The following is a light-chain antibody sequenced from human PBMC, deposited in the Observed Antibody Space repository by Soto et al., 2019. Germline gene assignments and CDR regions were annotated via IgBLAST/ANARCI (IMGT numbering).Light chain of an antibody. V-gene: IGLV1-40*01. CDR2: GNS. CDR3: QSYDSSLGGYV. Sequence: QSVLTQPPSVSGTPGQRVTISCTGSSSNIGAGYDVHWYQQLPGTAHKLLNYGNSNRSSGVPDRFSGYKSGTSASLAITGLQAEDDAEYYCQSYDSSLGGYVFGAGTKLTVL. J-gene: IGLJ1*01. CDR1: SSNIGAGYD.